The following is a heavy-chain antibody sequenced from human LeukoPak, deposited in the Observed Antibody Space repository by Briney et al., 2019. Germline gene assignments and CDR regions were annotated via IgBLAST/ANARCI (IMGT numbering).Heavy chain of an antibody. D-gene: IGHD1-26*01. Sequence: HTGGSLRLSCAASGFTFSSYAMSWVRQAPGKGQEWVSAISGSGGSTYYADSVKGRFTISRDNSKNTLYLQMNSLRAEDTAVYYCAKGLSTELARTYYYYGMDVWGQGTTVTVSS. J-gene: IGHJ6*02. CDR3: AKGLSTELARTYYYYGMDV. CDR1: GFTFSSYA. V-gene: IGHV3-23*01. CDR2: ISGSGGST.